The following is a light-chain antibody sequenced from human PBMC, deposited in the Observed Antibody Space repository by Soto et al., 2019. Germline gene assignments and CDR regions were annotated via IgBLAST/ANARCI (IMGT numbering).Light chain of an antibody. V-gene: IGLV1-51*02. CDR1: SSNTGNNY. Sequence: QAVVTQPPSVSAAPGQKVTISCSGSSSNTGNNYVSWYQQLPGAAPKLLIYENDKRPSGIPDRFSGSKSGTSATLGITGLQTVDGADYYCATWDSSLSAGLFGTGTKVTVL. CDR2: END. CDR3: ATWDSSLSAGL. J-gene: IGLJ1*01.